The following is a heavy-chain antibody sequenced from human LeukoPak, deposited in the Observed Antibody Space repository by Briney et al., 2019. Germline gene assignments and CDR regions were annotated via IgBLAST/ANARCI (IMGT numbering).Heavy chain of an antibody. V-gene: IGHV3-11*06. J-gene: IGHJ3*02. D-gene: IGHD6-19*01. CDR2: ISSSSYT. Sequence: GGSLRLSCAASGFTFSDYYMSWIRHAPGKGLESVSYISSSSYTNYADSVKGRFTISRDNAKNSLYLQMNSLRAEDTAVYYCARGTAVAVTAFDIWGQGTMVTVSS. CDR1: GFTFSDYY. CDR3: ARGTAVAVTAFDI.